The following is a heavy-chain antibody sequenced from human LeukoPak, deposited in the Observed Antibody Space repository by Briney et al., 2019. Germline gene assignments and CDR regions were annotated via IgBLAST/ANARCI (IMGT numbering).Heavy chain of an antibody. CDR3: ARNLWFGESSDAFYI. J-gene: IGHJ3*02. D-gene: IGHD3-10*01. V-gene: IGHV4-59*01. Sequence: SETPSLTCTVSGGSISSYYWSWIRQPPGKGLEWIGYIYYSGNTNYNPSLKSRVSISVDTSKNQFSLRLTSVTAADTAVYYCARNLWFGESSDAFYIWGQGTMVTVSS. CDR2: IYYSGNT. CDR1: GGSISSYY.